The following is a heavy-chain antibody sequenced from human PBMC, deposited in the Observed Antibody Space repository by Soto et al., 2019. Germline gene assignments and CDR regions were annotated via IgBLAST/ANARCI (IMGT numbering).Heavy chain of an antibody. J-gene: IGHJ6*02. CDR3: ARVSDHFIVDWVFSYYYGMEV. D-gene: IGHD3-9*01. V-gene: IGHV3-30-3*01. Sequence: LRLSCAASGFTFSSYAMHWVRQAPGKGLEWVAVISYDGSNKYYADSVKGRFTISRDNSKNTLYLQMNSLRAEDTAVYYCARVSDHFIVDWVFSYYYGMEVWGQGTTVTVSS. CDR1: GFTFSSYA. CDR2: ISYDGSNK.